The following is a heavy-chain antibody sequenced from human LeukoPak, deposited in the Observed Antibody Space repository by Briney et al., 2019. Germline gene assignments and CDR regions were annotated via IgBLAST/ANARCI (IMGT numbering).Heavy chain of an antibody. D-gene: IGHD2-2*01. V-gene: IGHV1-69*06. Sequence: SVKVSCKASGGTFSSYAISWVRQAPGQGLEWMGGIIPIFGTANYAQKFQGRVTITADKSTSTAYMELSSLRSEDTAVYYCARDPYCSSTSCYWGVYYYYGMDVWGPGTTVTVSS. J-gene: IGHJ6*02. CDR3: ARDPYCSSTSCYWGVYYYYGMDV. CDR1: GGTFSSYA. CDR2: IIPIFGTA.